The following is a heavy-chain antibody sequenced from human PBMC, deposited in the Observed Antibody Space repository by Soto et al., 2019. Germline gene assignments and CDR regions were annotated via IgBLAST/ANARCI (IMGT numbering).Heavy chain of an antibody. J-gene: IGHJ6*02. CDR1: GGTFSSYA. D-gene: IGHD2-8*01. CDR2: IIPIFGTA. Sequence: QVQLVQSGAEVKKPGSSVKVSCKASGGTFSSYAISWVRQAPGQGLEWMGGIIPIFGTANYAQKFQGRVTITADESTSTAYMELSSLRSDDTAVYYCARDRGYCTNGVCSPSYYGMEVWGQGTTVTVSS. CDR3: ARDRGYCTNGVCSPSYYGMEV. V-gene: IGHV1-69*01.